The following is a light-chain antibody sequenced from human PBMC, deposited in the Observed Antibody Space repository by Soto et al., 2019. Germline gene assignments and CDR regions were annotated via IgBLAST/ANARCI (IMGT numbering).Light chain of an antibody. CDR2: DVT. Sequence: QPALTQPASVSGSPGQSITISCTGTRSDVGGYNYVYWHQQHPGKAPKLMIYDVTNRPSGVSDRFSGSKSGNTASLTISGLQAEDEADNYCSSYTSSSTYVFGAGTKLTVL. J-gene: IGLJ1*01. V-gene: IGLV2-14*01. CDR3: SSYTSSSTYV. CDR1: RSDVGGYNY.